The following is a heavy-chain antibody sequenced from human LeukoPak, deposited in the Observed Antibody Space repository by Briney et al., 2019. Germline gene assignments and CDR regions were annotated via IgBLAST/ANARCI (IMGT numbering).Heavy chain of an antibody. CDR3: ARRIRDSSSWAYFDY. CDR1: GGSISSYY. J-gene: IGHJ4*02. CDR2: IYYSGST. V-gene: IGHV4-39*01. D-gene: IGHD6-13*01. Sequence: SETLSLTCTVSGGSISSYYWGWVRQPPGKGLEWIGSIYYSGSTYYNPSLESRVTISVDTSKNQFSLKLSSVTAADTAVYYCARRIRDSSSWAYFDYWGQGTLVTVSS.